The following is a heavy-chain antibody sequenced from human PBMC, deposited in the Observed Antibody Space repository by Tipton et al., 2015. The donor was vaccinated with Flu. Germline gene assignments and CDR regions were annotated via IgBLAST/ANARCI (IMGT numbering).Heavy chain of an antibody. V-gene: IGHV1-46*01. Sequence: QLVQSGAEVKKPGASVKISCKSAGYTFTTYHMHWVRQAPGQGLEWMGIITPSGGSTFYSQKFQGRLTMTRDTSTSTDYMELSSLTSEDTAVYYCAGFCSGGSCPDYWGQGTLVTVSS. J-gene: IGHJ4*02. CDR1: GYTFTTYH. CDR3: AGFCSGGSCPDY. D-gene: IGHD2-15*01. CDR2: ITPSGGST.